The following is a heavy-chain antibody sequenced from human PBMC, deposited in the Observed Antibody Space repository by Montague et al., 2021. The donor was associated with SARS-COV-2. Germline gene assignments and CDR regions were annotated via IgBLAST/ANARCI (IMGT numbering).Heavy chain of an antibody. Sequence: SETLSLTCTVSGASISSRSYYWGWIRQPPGKGLEWIGFKYYRGSTYYNPTLKSRVTISEDTSKNQFSLKLSPVTAAATAVYYCATLPSSSAIFGVVQGYYFDDWGQGTLVTVSS. J-gene: IGHJ4*02. D-gene: IGHD3-3*01. CDR2: KYYRGST. CDR3: ATLPSSSAIFGVVQGYYFDD. V-gene: IGHV4-39*01. CDR1: GASISSRSYY.